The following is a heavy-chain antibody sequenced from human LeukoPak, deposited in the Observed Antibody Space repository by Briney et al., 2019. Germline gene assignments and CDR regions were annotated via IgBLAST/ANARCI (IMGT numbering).Heavy chain of an antibody. J-gene: IGHJ4*02. D-gene: IGHD2/OR15-2a*01. Sequence: GGSLRLSCAASGFTFSNAWMSWVRQAPGKGLEWVGRIKSKTDGETTDYAAPVKGRITISRDDSKNTLYLQVNSLKTDDTAVYYCTTRNRVTGSLDYWGQGTLVTVSS. V-gene: IGHV3-15*01. CDR2: IKSKTDGETT. CDR1: GFTFSNAW. CDR3: TTRNRVTGSLDY.